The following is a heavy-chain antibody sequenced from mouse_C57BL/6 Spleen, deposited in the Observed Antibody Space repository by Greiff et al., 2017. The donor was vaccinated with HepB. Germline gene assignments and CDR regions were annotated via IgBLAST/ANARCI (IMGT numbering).Heavy chain of an antibody. D-gene: IGHD1-1*01. J-gene: IGHJ2*01. CDR3: ARRGYYYGSSYEYYFDY. CDR1: GYAFSSSW. CDR2: IYPGDGDT. V-gene: IGHV1-82*01. Sequence: QVQLQQSGPELVKPGASVKISCKASGYAFSSSWMNWVKQRPGKGLEWIGRIYPGDGDTNYNGKFKGKATLTADKSSSTAYMQLSSLTSEDSAVYFCARRGYYYGSSYEYYFDYWGQGTTLTVSS.